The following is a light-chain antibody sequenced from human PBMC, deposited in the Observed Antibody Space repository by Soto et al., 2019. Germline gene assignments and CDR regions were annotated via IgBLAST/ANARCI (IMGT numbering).Light chain of an antibody. CDR2: GAS. J-gene: IGKJ3*01. Sequence: IVLTQSPGTLYLSPGERATLSCRSSQSVSNNYLAWYQQKPGQAPRLLIYGASTRATGIPARFSGSGSGTEFTLTISSLQSEDFAVYYCQKSATFGPGTKVDIK. CDR3: QKSAT. CDR1: QSVSNNY. V-gene: IGKV3-20*01.